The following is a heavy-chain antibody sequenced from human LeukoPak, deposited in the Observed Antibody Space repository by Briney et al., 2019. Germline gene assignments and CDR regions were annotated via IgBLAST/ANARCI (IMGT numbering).Heavy chain of an antibody. D-gene: IGHD6-19*01. V-gene: IGHV4-30-2*01. CDR2: IYHSGST. CDR3: AREDSSGWTLFDY. J-gene: IGHJ4*02. CDR1: GFTFSSYA. Sequence: LRLSCAASGFTFSSYAMSWVRQAPGKGLEWIGYIYHSGSTYYNPSPKSRVTISVDRSKNQFSLKLSSVTAADTAVYYCAREDSSGWTLFDYWGQGTLVTVSS.